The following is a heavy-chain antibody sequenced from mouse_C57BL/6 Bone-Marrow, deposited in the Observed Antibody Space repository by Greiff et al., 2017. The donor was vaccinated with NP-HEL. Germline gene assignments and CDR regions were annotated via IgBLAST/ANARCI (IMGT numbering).Heavy chain of an antibody. CDR3: ARIYGSKDHWYFDV. CDR2: INPNYGTT. CDR1: GYSFTDYN. D-gene: IGHD1-1*01. V-gene: IGHV1-39*01. Sequence: EVQLQQSGPELVKPGASVKISCKASGYSFTDYNMNWVKQSNGKSLEWIGVINPNYGTTSYNQKFKGKATLTVDPSSSTAYMQLNSLTSEDSAVYYGARIYGSKDHWYFDVWGTGTTVTVSS. J-gene: IGHJ1*03.